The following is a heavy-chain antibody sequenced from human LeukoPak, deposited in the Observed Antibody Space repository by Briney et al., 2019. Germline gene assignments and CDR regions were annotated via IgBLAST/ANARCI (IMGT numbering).Heavy chain of an antibody. D-gene: IGHD3-10*01. J-gene: IGHJ2*01. CDR2: MYSSGRT. CDR3: ARGPGSHYNTYWYFDL. V-gene: IGHV4-4*07. Sequence: PSETLSLTCTVSGGSIVTHYWSWIRQPAGKGLEWIGRMYSSGRTNYNPSLPSRVTMSVDTSKNQFSLKLTSVTAADTAVYYCARGPGSHYNTYWYFDLWGRGTLVTVSS. CDR1: GGSIVTHY.